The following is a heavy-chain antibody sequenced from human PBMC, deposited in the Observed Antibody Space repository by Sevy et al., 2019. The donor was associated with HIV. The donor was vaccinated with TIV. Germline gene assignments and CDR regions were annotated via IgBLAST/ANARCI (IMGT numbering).Heavy chain of an antibody. CDR3: AREDLLQGPAFDI. Sequence: ASVKVSCKASGYTFTGYYIHWVRQAPGQGLEWMGWINPNSGGTNYSQKFQVWVTMTRDTSISTAYMELSSLRSDGTAVYYCAREDLLQGPAFDIWGQGTMVTVSS. D-gene: IGHD1-26*01. V-gene: IGHV1-2*04. J-gene: IGHJ3*02. CDR1: GYTFTGYY. CDR2: INPNSGGT.